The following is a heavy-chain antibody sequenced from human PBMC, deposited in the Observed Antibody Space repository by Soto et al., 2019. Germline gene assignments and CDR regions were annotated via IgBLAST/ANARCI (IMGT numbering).Heavy chain of an antibody. J-gene: IGHJ3*02. CDR1: GGSISSYY. V-gene: IGHV4-59*08. CDR3: ARHPDVEQQLGAAFDI. D-gene: IGHD6-13*01. Sequence: SETLSLTCTVSGGSISSYYWSWIRQPPGKGLEWIGYIYYSGSTNYNPSLKSRVTISVDTSKNQFSLKLSSVTAADTAVYYCARHPDVEQQLGAAFDIWGQGTMVTVSS. CDR2: IYYSGST.